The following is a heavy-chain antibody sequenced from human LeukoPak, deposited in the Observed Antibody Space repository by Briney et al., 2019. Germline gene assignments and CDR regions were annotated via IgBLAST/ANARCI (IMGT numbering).Heavy chain of an antibody. V-gene: IGHV1-18*01. Sequence: GASVKVSCQASGYTFTSYGISWVRQAPGQGLEWMGWISAYNGNTNYAQKLQGRVTMTTDTSTSTAYMELRSLRSDDTAVYYCARVGIAAAGTRRLYWFDPWGQGTLVTVSS. CDR2: ISAYNGNT. D-gene: IGHD6-13*01. J-gene: IGHJ5*02. CDR1: GYTFTSYG. CDR3: ARVGIAAAGTRRLYWFDP.